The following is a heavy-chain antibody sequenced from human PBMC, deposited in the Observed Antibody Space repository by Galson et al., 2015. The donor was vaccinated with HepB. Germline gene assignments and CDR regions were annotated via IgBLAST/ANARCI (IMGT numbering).Heavy chain of an antibody. CDR3: AMTYYDFWSGVDAFDI. CDR2: ISSSGYTI. D-gene: IGHD3-3*01. V-gene: IGHV3-11*01. CDR1: GFTFSDFY. Sequence: SLRLSCAASGFTFSDFYMSWIRQAPGKGLEWVSLISSSGYTIYYADSVKGRFTISRDNAKNSLYLQMNSLRAEDTAVYYCAMTYYDFWSGVDAFDIWGQGTVLTVSS. J-gene: IGHJ3*02.